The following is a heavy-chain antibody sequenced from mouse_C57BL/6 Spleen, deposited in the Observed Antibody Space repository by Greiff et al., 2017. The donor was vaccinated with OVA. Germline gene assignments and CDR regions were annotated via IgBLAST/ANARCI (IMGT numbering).Heavy chain of an antibody. CDR3: ASDIY. Sequence: DVQLQESGPGLVKPSQSLSLTCSVTGYSITSGYYWNWIRQFPGNKLEWMGYISYDGSNNYNPSLKNRISITRDTSKNQFFLKLNSVTTEDTATYYCASDIYWGQGTTLTVSS. J-gene: IGHJ2*01. V-gene: IGHV3-6*01. CDR2: ISYDGSN. CDR1: GYSITSGYY.